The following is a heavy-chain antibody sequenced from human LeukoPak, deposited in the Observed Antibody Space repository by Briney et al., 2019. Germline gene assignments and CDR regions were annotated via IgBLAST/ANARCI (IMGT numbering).Heavy chain of an antibody. CDR3: AKGGHIAAAGTFPGY. D-gene: IGHD6-13*01. V-gene: IGHV3-48*03. J-gene: IGHJ4*02. Sequence: QPGGSLRLSCAASGFTFSSYEMNWVRQAPGKGLEWVSYISSSGSTIYYADSVKGRLTISRDNSKNTLYLQMNSLRAEDTAVYYCAKGGHIAAAGTFPGYWGQGTLVTVSS. CDR2: ISSSGSTI. CDR1: GFTFSSYE.